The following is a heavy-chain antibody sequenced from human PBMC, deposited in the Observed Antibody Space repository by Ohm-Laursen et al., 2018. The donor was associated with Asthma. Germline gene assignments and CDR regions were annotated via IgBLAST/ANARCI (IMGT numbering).Heavy chain of an antibody. V-gene: IGHV3-30-3*01. D-gene: IGHD5-18*01. J-gene: IGHJ4*02. CDR2: ISYDGSNK. CDR3: ARGLGWRHIWLSYQIDN. CDR1: GFTFSSYA. Sequence: SLRLSCTASGFTFSSYAMHWVRQAPGKGLEWVAVISYDGSNKYHADSVKGRFTISRDNYKNTLFLQMNSLRPDDTAFYFCARGLGWRHIWLSYQIDNWGQGTPVTVSS.